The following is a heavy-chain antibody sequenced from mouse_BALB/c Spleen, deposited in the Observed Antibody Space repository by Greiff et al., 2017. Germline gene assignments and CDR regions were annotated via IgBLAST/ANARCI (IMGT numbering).Heavy chain of an antibody. D-gene: IGHD2-4*01. CDR3: AREDYDYDGFAY. CDR2: INPSTGYT. Sequence: VQLQESGAELAKPGASVKMSCKASGYTFTSYWMHWVKQRPGQGLEWIGYINPSTGYTEYNQKFKDKATLTADKSSSTAYMQLSSLTSEDSAVYYCAREDYDYDGFAYWGQGTLVTVSA. V-gene: IGHV1-7*01. J-gene: IGHJ3*01. CDR1: GYTFTSYW.